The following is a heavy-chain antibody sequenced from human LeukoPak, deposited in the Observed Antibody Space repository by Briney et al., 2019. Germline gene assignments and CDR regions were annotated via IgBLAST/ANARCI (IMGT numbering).Heavy chain of an antibody. CDR1: GFTFSSYA. V-gene: IGHV3-23*01. J-gene: IGHJ5*02. Sequence: GGSLRLSCAASGFTFSSYAMSWVRQAPGKGLEWVSAISGSGGSTYYADSVKGRFTISRDNSKNTLYLQMNSLRAEDTAVYYCAKERPEVWFGEINWFDPWGQGTQVTVSS. D-gene: IGHD3-10*01. CDR2: ISGSGGST. CDR3: AKERPEVWFGEINWFDP.